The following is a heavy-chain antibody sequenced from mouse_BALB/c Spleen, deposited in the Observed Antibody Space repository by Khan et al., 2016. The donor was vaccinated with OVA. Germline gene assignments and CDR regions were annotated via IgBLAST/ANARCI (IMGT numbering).Heavy chain of an antibody. V-gene: IGHV1-81*01. CDR3: ARARYFGG. J-gene: IGHJ1*01. CDR1: GYTFTDYV. Sequence: VQLQASGPELVKPGASVKMSCKASGYTFTDYVITWVRQRTGQGLEWIGEIYPGSGNSYYNEKFKDKATLTADKSSNTAYMQLSSLTSEDSAVXFGARARYFGGWGAGTTVTVSS. CDR2: IYPGSGNS.